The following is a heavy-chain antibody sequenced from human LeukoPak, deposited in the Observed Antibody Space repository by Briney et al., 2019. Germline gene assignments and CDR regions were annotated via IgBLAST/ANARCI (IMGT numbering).Heavy chain of an antibody. CDR3: ATGYGGGHNWFDP. Sequence: GASVTVSFMVSVYTLTELSMHWVGQARGKGGEGMGGFDPEDGETIYAQKFQGRVTMTEDTSTDTAYMELSSLRSEDTAVYYCATGYGGGHNWFDPWGQGTLVTVSS. D-gene: IGHD3-16*01. CDR2: FDPEDGET. V-gene: IGHV1-24*01. CDR1: VYTLTELS. J-gene: IGHJ5*02.